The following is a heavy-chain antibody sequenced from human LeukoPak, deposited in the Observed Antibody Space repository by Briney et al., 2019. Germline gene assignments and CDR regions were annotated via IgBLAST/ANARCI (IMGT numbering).Heavy chain of an antibody. V-gene: IGHV3-64*01. CDR2: ISSNGGST. CDR3: AKDQRFRGYSYEYWYFDL. J-gene: IGHJ2*01. D-gene: IGHD5-18*01. CDR1: GFTFSSYA. Sequence: GGSLRLPCAASGFTFSSYARHWVRQAPGKGLEYVSAISSNGGSTYYANSVKGRFTISRDNSKNTLYLQMGSLRAEDTAVYYCAKDQRFRGYSYEYWYFDLWGRGTLVTVSS.